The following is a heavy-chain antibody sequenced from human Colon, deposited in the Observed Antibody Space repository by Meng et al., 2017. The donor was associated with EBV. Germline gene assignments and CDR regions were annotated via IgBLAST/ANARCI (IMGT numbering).Heavy chain of an antibody. J-gene: IGHJ4*02. CDR3: ARVPTTGYKDH. D-gene: IGHD3-9*01. CDR2: VSHPGSA. CDR1: GGSFSGYV. Sequence: QVLLQPFGAGLLKPSETLSLTWTVNGGSFSGYVWSWVRQPPGKGMEWIGEVSHPGSANYNPSLKSRVTISVDASEKQFSLRLTSVTAADSAVYYCARVPTTGYKDHWGQGTLVTVSS. V-gene: IGHV4-34*01.